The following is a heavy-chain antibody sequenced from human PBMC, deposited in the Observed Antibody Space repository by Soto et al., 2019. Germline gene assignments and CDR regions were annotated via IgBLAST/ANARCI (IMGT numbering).Heavy chain of an antibody. Sequence: GSLSLSCAAPGFTFSSYWMHWVRQAPGKGLVWVSRINSDGSSTSYADSVKGRFTISRDNAKNTLYLQMNSLRAEDTAVYYCAREYYDILTGYYPYYYYGMDVWGQGTTVTVSS. CDR3: AREYYDILTGYYPYYYYGMDV. CDR1: GFTFSSYW. CDR2: INSDGSST. J-gene: IGHJ6*02. V-gene: IGHV3-74*01. D-gene: IGHD3-9*01.